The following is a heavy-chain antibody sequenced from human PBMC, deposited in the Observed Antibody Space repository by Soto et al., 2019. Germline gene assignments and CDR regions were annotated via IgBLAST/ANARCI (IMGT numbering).Heavy chain of an antibody. CDR3: AKDLYGDYRTPFDY. V-gene: IGHV3-30*18. CDR1: GFTFSSYG. J-gene: IGHJ4*02. D-gene: IGHD4-17*01. CDR2: ISYDGSNK. Sequence: QVQLVESGGGVVRPGRSLRLSCAASGFTFSSYGMHWVGQAPGKGLEWVAVISYDGSNKYYADSVKGRFTISRDNSKNTLYLQMNSLRAEDTAVYYCAKDLYGDYRTPFDYWGQGTLVTVSS.